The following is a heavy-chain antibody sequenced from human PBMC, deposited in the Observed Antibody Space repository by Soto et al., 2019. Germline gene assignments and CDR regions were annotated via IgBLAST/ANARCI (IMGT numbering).Heavy chain of an antibody. V-gene: IGHV3-23*01. D-gene: IGHD4-17*01. CDR1: GFTFSSYA. Sequence: EVQLLGSGGDLVQPGGSLRLSCAASGFTFSSYAMNWVRQAPGKGLEWLSLINNNGGSTNYADSVNGRFTISRDNSKNTLYLQMSSLRAEDTAVYYCAKGPYGDHTYYFDYWGQGTLVTVSS. CDR2: INNNGGST. J-gene: IGHJ4*02. CDR3: AKGPYGDHTYYFDY.